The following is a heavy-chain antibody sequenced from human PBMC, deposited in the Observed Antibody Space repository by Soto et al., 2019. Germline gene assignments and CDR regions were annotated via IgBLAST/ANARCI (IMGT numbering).Heavy chain of an antibody. J-gene: IGHJ4*02. V-gene: IGHV4-31*03. D-gene: IGHD6-6*01. CDR1: GGSISSGGYY. CDR2: IYYSGST. Sequence: TLSLTCTVSGGSISSGGYYWSWIRQHPGKGLEWIGYIYYSGSTYYNPSLKSRVTISVDTSKNQFSLKLSSVTAADTAVYYCARVEYSSSICDYWGQGTLVTVSS. CDR3: ARVEYSSSICDY.